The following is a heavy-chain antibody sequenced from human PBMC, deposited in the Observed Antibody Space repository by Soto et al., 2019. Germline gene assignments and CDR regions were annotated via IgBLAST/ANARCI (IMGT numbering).Heavy chain of an antibody. J-gene: IGHJ5*02. D-gene: IGHD6-19*01. V-gene: IGHV5-51*01. CDR1: GYSFTSYW. CDR3: ARQDSSGWYSNWFDP. CDR2: IYPGDSDT. Sequence: GESLKISCKGSGYSFTSYWIGWVRQMPGKGLEWMGIIYPGDSDTRYSPSFQGQVTISADKSISTAYLQWSSLKASDTAMYYCARQDSSGWYSNWFDPWGQGPLVTVSS.